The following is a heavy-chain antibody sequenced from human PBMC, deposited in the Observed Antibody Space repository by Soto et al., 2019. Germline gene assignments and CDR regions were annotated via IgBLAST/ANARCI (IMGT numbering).Heavy chain of an antibody. CDR3: ARSLASYYDFWSGYYPYGMDV. J-gene: IGHJ6*02. D-gene: IGHD3-3*01. CDR1: GFSLSTSGMC. Sequence: SGPTLVNPTQTLTLTCTFSGFSLSTSGMCVSWIRQPPGKALEWLARIDWDDDKYYSTSLKTRLTISKDTSKNQVVLTMTNMDLVDTATYYCARSLASYYDFWSGYYPYGMDVWGQGTTVTVSS. CDR2: IDWDDDK. V-gene: IGHV2-70*11.